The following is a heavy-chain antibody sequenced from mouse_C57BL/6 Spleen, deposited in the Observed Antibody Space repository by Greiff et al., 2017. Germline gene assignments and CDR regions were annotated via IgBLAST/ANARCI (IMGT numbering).Heavy chain of an antibody. Sequence: VQLQESGPELVKPGASVKISCKASGYAFSSSWMNWVKQRPGKGLEWIGRIYPGDGDPNYNGKFKGKATLTADKSSSTAYMQLSSLTSEDSAVYFCASTVVAKGFAYWGQGTLVTVSA. CDR1: GYAFSSSW. D-gene: IGHD1-1*01. CDR2: IYPGDGDP. CDR3: ASTVVAKGFAY. J-gene: IGHJ3*01. V-gene: IGHV1-82*01.